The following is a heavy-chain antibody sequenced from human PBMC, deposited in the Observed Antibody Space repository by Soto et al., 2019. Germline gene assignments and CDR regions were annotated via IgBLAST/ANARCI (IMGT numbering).Heavy chain of an antibody. V-gene: IGHV4-30-4*01. CDR2: IYYSGST. J-gene: IGHJ4*02. CDR1: GVTISTDDYY. D-gene: IGHD2-21*01. Sequence: QVQLQESGPGLVKPSQTLSLTCTVSGVTISTDDYYWTWIRQPPGSGLEWIGYIYYSGSTYYNWSLKSRVTISIDTSKTQFSLYLSSVTAADTAGYYCASGKGGDGSHSLDNWGQGTLITVSS. CDR3: ASGKGGDGSHSLDN.